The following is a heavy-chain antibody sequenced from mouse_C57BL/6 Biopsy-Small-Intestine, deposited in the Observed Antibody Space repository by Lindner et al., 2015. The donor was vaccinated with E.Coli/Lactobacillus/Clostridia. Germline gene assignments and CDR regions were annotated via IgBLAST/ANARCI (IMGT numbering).Heavy chain of an antibody. CDR3: VRVSDGYYYFDY. CDR2: IRSKSNNYAT. D-gene: IGHD2-3*01. J-gene: IGHJ2*01. Sequence: VQLQESGGGLVQPKGSLKLSCAASGFSFNTYAMNWVRQAPGKGLEWVARIRSKSNNYATYYADSVKDRFTISRDDSESMLYLQMNNLKTEDTAMYYCVRVSDGYYYFDYWGQGTTLTVSS. CDR1: GFSFNTYA. V-gene: IGHV10-1*01.